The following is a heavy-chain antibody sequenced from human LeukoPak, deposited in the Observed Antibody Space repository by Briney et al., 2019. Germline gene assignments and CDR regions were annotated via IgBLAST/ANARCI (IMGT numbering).Heavy chain of an antibody. D-gene: IGHD6-13*01. CDR2: ISWNSGSI. J-gene: IGHJ4*02. CDR3: AKGLSEQQQVLFDY. Sequence: GGSLRLSCAASGFTFDDYAMHWVRQAPGKGLEWVSGISWNSGSIGYADSVKGRFTISRDNAKNSLYLQMNSLRAEDTALYYCAKGLSEQQQVLFDYWGQGTLVTVSS. CDR1: GFTFDDYA. V-gene: IGHV3-9*01.